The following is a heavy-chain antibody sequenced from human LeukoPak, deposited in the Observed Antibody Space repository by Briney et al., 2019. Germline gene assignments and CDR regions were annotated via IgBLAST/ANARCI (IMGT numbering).Heavy chain of an antibody. V-gene: IGHV3-21*06. J-gene: IGHJ4*02. CDR3: ITYEGVC. CDR1: GLTFSTSG. CDR2: IGPTGSDR. Sequence: GGSLRLSCTASGLTFSTSGFNWVRQAPGKGLEWVASIGPTGSDRYHADSIKGRFTISRDNANNFLYLQMNSLRAEDTAVYYCITYEGVCWGQGTLVTVSA. D-gene: IGHD3-10*01.